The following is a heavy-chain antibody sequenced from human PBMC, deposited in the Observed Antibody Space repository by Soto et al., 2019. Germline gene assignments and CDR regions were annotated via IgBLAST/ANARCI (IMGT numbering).Heavy chain of an antibody. J-gene: IGHJ4*02. CDR3: AKAQAVAPPAGGY. CDR2: ISYDGSNK. CDR1: GFTFSSYG. D-gene: IGHD6-19*01. V-gene: IGHV3-30*18. Sequence: QVQLVESGGGVVQPGRSLRLSCAASGFTFSSYGMHWVRQAPGKGLEWVAVISYDGSNKYYADSVKGRFTISRDNSKNTLYLQMNSLRAEDTAVYYCAKAQAVAPPAGGYWGQGTLVTVSS.